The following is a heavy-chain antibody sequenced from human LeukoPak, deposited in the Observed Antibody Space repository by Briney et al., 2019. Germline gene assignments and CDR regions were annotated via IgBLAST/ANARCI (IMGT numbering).Heavy chain of an antibody. CDR1: GGSFSGYY. CDR2: INHSGST. J-gene: IGHJ4*02. D-gene: IGHD3-10*01. CDR3: ARNRVVRVYYGSGSYYKPDY. Sequence: PSETLSLTCAVYGGSFSGYYWSWIRQPPGKGLDWIGEINHSGSTNYNPSLKSRVTISVDTSKNQFSLKLSSVTAADTAVYYCARNRVVRVYYGSGSYYKPDYWGQGTLVTVSS. V-gene: IGHV4-34*01.